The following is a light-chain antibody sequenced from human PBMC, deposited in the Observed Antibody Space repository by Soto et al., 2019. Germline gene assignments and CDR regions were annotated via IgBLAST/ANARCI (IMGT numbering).Light chain of an antibody. CDR3: QQYGSSTWT. CDR1: QSVSSSY. V-gene: IGKV3-20*01. J-gene: IGKJ1*01. CDR2: GAS. Sequence: EIVLTQSPGTLSLSPGERATLSCRASQSVSSSYLAWYQQKPGQAPRLLIYGASSGATGIPDRFSGSGSGTDLTLTISRLEPEDFAVYYCQQYGSSTWTFGQGTKVDIK.